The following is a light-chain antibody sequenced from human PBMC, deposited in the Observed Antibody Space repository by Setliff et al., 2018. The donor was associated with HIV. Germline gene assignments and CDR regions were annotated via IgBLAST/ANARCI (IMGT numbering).Light chain of an antibody. CDR3: FLSYSAARRV. J-gene: IGLJ3*02. V-gene: IGLV7-46*01. CDR2: DTS. Sequence: QAVVTQEPSLTVSPGGTVTLTCGSITGTVTSGHYPYWFQQKPGQAPRTLIYDTSNKHSWTPARFSGSLLGGKAALTLSGAQPEDEAAYYCFLSYSAARRVFGGGTKVTVL. CDR1: TGTVTSGHY.